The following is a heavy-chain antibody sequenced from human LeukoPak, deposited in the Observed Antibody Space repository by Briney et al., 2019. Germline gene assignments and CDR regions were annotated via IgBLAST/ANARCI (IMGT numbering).Heavy chain of an antibody. Sequence: GGSLRLSCAASGFTFSSYAMHRVRQAPGKGLVWVSRVKSDGSSTSYADSVKGRFTISRDNARNTLYLQMNSLRAEDTAVYYCAGDGFLGPVTAYLDYCGQGTPVTVSS. D-gene: IGHD2-21*02. CDR2: VKSDGSST. V-gene: IGHV3-74*01. CDR3: AGDGFLGPVTAYLDY. J-gene: IGHJ4*02. CDR1: GFTFSSYA.